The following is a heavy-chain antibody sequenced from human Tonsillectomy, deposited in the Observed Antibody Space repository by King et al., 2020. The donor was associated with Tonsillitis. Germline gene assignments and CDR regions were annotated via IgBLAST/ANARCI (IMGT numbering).Heavy chain of an antibody. J-gene: IGHJ6*03. D-gene: IGHD2-15*01. CDR2: ISGNGGST. CDR1: GFTFGTYA. V-gene: IGHV3-23*01. Sequence: VQLLESGGGLVQPGGSLRLSCAASGFTFGTYALSWVRQAPEKGLEWVSDISGNGGSTYYADSVKGRFIISRDNSKNTLYLQMNSLRAEDSAVYYCARDSPMDVWGKGTTVTVSS. CDR3: ARDSPMDV.